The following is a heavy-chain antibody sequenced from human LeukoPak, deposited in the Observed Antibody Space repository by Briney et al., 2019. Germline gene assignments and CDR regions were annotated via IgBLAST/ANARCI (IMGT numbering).Heavy chain of an antibody. CDR3: ARWWRPAFYFDY. J-gene: IGHJ4*02. D-gene: IGHD2-21*02. V-gene: IGHV4-38-2*02. Sequence: SETLSLTCTVPGYSISSGYYWGWIRQPPGKGLEWIGSIYHSGSTYYNPSLKSRVTISVDTSKNQFSLKLSSVTAADTAVYYCARWWRPAFYFDYWGQGTLVTVSS. CDR2: IYHSGST. CDR1: GYSISSGYY.